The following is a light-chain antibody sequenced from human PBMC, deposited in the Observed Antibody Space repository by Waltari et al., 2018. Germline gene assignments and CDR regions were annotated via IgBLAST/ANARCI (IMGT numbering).Light chain of an antibody. J-gene: IGKJ2*01. CDR2: LGS. CDR3: MQALQTPV. CDR1: QSLLQSNGHTY. Sequence: DIVMTQSPLSLPVTPGEPASISCRSSQSLLQSNGHTYWEWYLQRPGQSPRVLIFLGSRRVSGVPDRFSGSGSGTDFTLKISRVEAEDVGVYYCMQALQTPVFGQGTKLEIK. V-gene: IGKV2-28*01.